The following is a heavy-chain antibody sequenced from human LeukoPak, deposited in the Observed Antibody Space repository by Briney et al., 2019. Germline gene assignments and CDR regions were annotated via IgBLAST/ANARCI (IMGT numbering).Heavy chain of an antibody. CDR3: AKTKGDSSWYVPPPDY. Sequence: PPGGSLRLSCAASGFTFSSYAMSWVRQAPGKGLEWVSGISGNGGTTYYADSVRGRFTISSDNSKNTLYLQMNSLRAEDTAVYYCAKTKGDSSWYVPPPDYWGQGTLVTVSS. V-gene: IGHV3-23*01. D-gene: IGHD6-13*01. CDR2: ISGNGGTT. CDR1: GFTFSSYA. J-gene: IGHJ4*02.